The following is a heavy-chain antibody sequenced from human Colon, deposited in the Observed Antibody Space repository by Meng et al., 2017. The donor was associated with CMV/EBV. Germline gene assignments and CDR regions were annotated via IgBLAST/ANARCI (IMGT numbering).Heavy chain of an antibody. D-gene: IGHD3/OR15-3a*01. CDR1: GFTFISYS. CDR2: ISYDGSKK. CDR3: ARDKGTGAFDY. J-gene: IGHJ4*02. V-gene: IGHV3-30*04. Sequence: SCAASGFTFISYSMHWVRQAPGKVLEWVAFISYDGSKKKYADSVTGRFTISRDTPKDRLYLEMKSLKTDDTAIYYCARDKGTGAFDYWGQGSLVTVSS.